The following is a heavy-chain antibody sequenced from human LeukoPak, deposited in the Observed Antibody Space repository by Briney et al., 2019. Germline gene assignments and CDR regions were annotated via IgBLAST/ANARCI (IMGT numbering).Heavy chain of an antibody. D-gene: IGHD3-10*01. J-gene: IGHJ4*02. CDR1: GGSISSSSYY. Sequence: SETLSLTCTVSGGSISSSSYYWGWIRQPPGKGLEWIGRIYISGSTNYNPSLKSRVTISVDTSKNQFSLKLSSVTAADTAVYFCARFSMLRGVDYWGQGTLVTVSS. V-gene: IGHV4-61*05. CDR2: IYISGST. CDR3: ARFSMLRGVDY.